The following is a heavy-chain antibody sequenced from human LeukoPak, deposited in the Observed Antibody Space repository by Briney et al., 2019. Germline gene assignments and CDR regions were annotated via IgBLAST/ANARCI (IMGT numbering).Heavy chain of an antibody. J-gene: IGHJ3*01. CDR3: ARVLRGTSTESTGAFDV. Sequence: SETLSLTCAVYGGSFSGHYWSWIRQPPGKGLEWISEINHSGNTHNNPSLKSRVTISVDTAKNQFSLRLSSVTAADTAVYFCARVLRGTSTESTGAFDVWGQGTMVTVSS. D-gene: IGHD2-8*02. CDR2: INHSGNT. CDR1: GGSFSGHY. V-gene: IGHV4-34*01.